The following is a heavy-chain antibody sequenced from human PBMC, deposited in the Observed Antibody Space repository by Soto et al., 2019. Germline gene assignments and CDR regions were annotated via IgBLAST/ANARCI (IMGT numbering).Heavy chain of an antibody. CDR1: GGSFSGYY. V-gene: IGHV4-34*01. Sequence: SEPLSLTCAVSGGSFSGYYWSWIRQPPGKGLEWIGEINHSGSTNYNPSLKSRVTISVDTSKNQFSLKLSSVTAADTAVYYCASIFATVVTSYNWFDPWGQGTLVTVSS. D-gene: IGHD4-17*01. CDR2: INHSGST. J-gene: IGHJ5*02. CDR3: ASIFATVVTSYNWFDP.